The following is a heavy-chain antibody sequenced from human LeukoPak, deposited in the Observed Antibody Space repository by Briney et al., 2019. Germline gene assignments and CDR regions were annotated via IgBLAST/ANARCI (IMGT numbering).Heavy chain of an antibody. Sequence: SETLSLTCAVSGDSISSSNWWSWVRQPPGKGLEWIGEIYHSGSTNYNPSLKSRVTISVDKSKNQFSLKLSPVTAADTAVYYCARASVIVVVTATNVEYFDYWGQGTLVTVSS. D-gene: IGHD2-21*02. V-gene: IGHV4-4*02. CDR1: GDSISSSNW. J-gene: IGHJ4*02. CDR2: IYHSGST. CDR3: ARASVIVVVTATNVEYFDY.